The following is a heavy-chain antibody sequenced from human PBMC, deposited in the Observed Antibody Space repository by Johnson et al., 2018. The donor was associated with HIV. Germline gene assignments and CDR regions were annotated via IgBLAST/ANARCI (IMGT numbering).Heavy chain of an antibody. V-gene: IGHV3-30*19. Sequence: QVQLVESGGGVVQPGRSLRLSCAASGFTFSSYGMHWVRQAPGKGLAWVAVTSFDGGNQYYADSVKGRFTLSRDNSKNTLYLQMNSLRAEDTAVYYCAKDRPSSGWFDAFDIWGQGTMVTVSS. D-gene: IGHD6-19*01. J-gene: IGHJ3*02. CDR2: TSFDGGNQ. CDR1: GFTFSSYG. CDR3: AKDRPSSGWFDAFDI.